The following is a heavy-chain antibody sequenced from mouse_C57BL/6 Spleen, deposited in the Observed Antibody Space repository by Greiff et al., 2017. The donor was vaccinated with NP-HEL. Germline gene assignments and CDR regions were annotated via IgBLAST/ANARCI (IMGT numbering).Heavy chain of an antibody. J-gene: IGHJ2*01. V-gene: IGHV1-64*01. CDR2: IHPNSGST. CDR1: GYTFTSYW. Sequence: VQLQQPGAELVKPGASVKLSCKASGYTFTSYWMHWVKQRPGQGLEWIGMIHPNSGSTNYNEKFKSKATLTVDKSSSTAYMQLSSLTSEDSAVYYCARMGNYYGSSFFDYWGQGTTLTVSS. D-gene: IGHD1-1*01. CDR3: ARMGNYYGSSFFDY.